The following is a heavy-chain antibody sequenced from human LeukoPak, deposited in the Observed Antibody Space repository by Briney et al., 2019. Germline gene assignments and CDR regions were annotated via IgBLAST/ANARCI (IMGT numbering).Heavy chain of an antibody. D-gene: IGHD4-17*01. V-gene: IGHV4-31*02. CDR3: ARVNDYGDYRGWGKFDT. CDR1: GVSMSRRGYY. CDR2: IYDSDKS. J-gene: IGHJ5*02. Sequence: SQTLSLNCSVSGVSMSRRGYYWSWIRHHPGKGLEWIGYIYDSDKSHSNPSLKSRITMSIDAFNNQFFLEVTSVAAADTAVYYCARVNDYGDYRGWGKFDTWGRGTLVIVSS.